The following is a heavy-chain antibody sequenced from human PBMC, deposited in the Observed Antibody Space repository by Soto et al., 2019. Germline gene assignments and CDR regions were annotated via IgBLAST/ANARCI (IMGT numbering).Heavy chain of an antibody. Sequence: GSLRLSCAASVFTFRNYSMNWVRQAPGKGLEWVSYISGSGDTIYYVDSVKGRFTISRDNAKNSLYLQMNSLRDEDTAMYYCARGGTYYDFWSGHPYWGQGTLVTVSS. CDR2: ISGSGDTI. CDR1: VFTFRNYS. D-gene: IGHD3-3*01. V-gene: IGHV3-48*02. CDR3: ARGGTYYDFWSGHPY. J-gene: IGHJ4*02.